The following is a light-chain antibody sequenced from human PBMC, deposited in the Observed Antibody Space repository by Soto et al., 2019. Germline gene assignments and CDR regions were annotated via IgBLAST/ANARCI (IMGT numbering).Light chain of an antibody. Sequence: EIVLTQSPATLSLSPGERATLSCRASQSVSSYLAWYQQKPGQAPRLLIYVASNRATGIPARFSGSGSGTDFTLTISSLEPEDFAVYYCQQRSGFGGGTKVEIK. V-gene: IGKV3-11*01. J-gene: IGKJ4*01. CDR1: QSVSSY. CDR3: QQRSG. CDR2: VAS.